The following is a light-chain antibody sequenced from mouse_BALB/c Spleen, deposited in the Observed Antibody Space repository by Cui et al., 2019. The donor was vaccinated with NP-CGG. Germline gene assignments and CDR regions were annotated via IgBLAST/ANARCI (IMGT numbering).Light chain of an antibody. Sequence: AAVSHESALTTSPGETVTLTCRSSTGAVTTSNYANWVQEKPDHLFTGLIGGTNNRVPGVPARFSGSLIGDKAALTITGAQTEDEAIYFCALWYSNHWVFGGGTKLTVL. CDR3: ALWYSNHWV. CDR2: GTN. CDR1: TGAVTTSNY. J-gene: IGLJ1*01. V-gene: IGLV1*01.